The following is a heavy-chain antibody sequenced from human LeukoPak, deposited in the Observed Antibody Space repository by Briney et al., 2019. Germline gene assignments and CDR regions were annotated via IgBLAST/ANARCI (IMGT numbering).Heavy chain of an antibody. J-gene: IGHJ4*02. D-gene: IGHD1-14*01. CDR3: ARGDRGRKADY. CDR1: GGSFSGYY. CDR2: INHSGST. Sequence: SETLSLTCAVYGGSFSGYYWSWIRQPPGKGLEWIGEINHSGSTNCNPSLKSRVTISVDTSKNQFSLKLSSVTAADTAVYYCARGDRGRKADYWGQGTLVTVSS. V-gene: IGHV4-34*01.